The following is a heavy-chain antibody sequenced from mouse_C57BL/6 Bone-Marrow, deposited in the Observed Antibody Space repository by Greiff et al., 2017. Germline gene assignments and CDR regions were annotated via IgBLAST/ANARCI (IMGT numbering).Heavy chain of an antibody. D-gene: IGHD1-1*01. J-gene: IGHJ3*01. CDR3: TFRYYYGRDAWFAY. CDR1: GFNIKDDY. Sequence: VQLQQSGAELVRPGASVKLSCTASGFNIKDDYMHWVKQRPEQGLEWIGWIDPENGDTEYASKFQGKATITADTSSNTAYLQLSSLTSEDTAVYYCTFRYYYGRDAWFAYWGQGTLVTVSA. V-gene: IGHV14-4*01. CDR2: IDPENGDT.